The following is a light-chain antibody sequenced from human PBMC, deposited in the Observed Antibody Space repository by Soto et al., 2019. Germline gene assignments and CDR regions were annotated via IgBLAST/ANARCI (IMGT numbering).Light chain of an antibody. V-gene: IGKV3D-15*01. CDR1: QVIGSRY. Sequence: EIVMTQSPGTLSLSPGERATISCRASQVIGSRYLAWYHQKSGQAPRLLIYGASSRATGIPDRFSGSGSGTEFTLTISSLQSEDFAVYYCQQYNIWPRTFGQGTKVEIK. CDR3: QQYNIWPRT. J-gene: IGKJ1*01. CDR2: GAS.